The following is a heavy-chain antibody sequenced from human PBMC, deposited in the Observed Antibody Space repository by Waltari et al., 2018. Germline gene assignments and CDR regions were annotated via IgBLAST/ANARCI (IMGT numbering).Heavy chain of an antibody. CDR1: GGTFSSYA. CDR3: ARGKYYYDSSGYFYYYYYMDV. Sequence: QVKLVQSGAEVKKPGSSVKVSCKASGGTFSSYAISWVRQAPGQGLEWMGGIIPIFGTANYAQKFQGRVTITADESTSTAYMELSSLRSEDTAVYYCARGKYYYDSSGYFYYYYYMDVWGKGTTVTVSS. J-gene: IGHJ6*03. CDR2: IIPIFGTA. D-gene: IGHD3-22*01. V-gene: IGHV1-69*01.